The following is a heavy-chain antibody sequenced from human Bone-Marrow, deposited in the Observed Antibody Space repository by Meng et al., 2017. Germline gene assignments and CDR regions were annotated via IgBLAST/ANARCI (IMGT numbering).Heavy chain of an antibody. CDR3: AKGGGGRYCGGDCYFFDY. CDR1: GFTFSNAW. D-gene: IGHD2-21*02. J-gene: IGHJ4*02. Sequence: GGSLRLSCAASGFTFSNAWMSWVRQAPGKGLEWVGRIKSKTDGGTTDYAAPVKGRFTISRDDSKNTLYLQMKSQRAEDTAVYYCAKGGGGRYCGGDCYFFDYWGQGTLVTVSS. CDR2: IKSKTDGGTT. V-gene: IGHV3-15*01.